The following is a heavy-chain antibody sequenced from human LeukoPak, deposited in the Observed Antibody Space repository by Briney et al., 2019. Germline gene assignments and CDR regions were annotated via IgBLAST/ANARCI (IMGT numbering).Heavy chain of an antibody. CDR1: GFTFNNYA. V-gene: IGHV3-48*03. D-gene: IGHD3-10*01. J-gene: IGHJ5*02. CDR2: ISSSGSTI. CDR3: ARVNYYGSGSYYENWFDP. Sequence: PGGSLRLSCAASGFTFNNYAMSWVRQAPGKGLEWVSYISSSGSTIYYADSVKGRFTISRDNAKNSLYLQMNSLRAEDTAVYYCARVNYYGSGSYYENWFDPWGQGTLVTVSS.